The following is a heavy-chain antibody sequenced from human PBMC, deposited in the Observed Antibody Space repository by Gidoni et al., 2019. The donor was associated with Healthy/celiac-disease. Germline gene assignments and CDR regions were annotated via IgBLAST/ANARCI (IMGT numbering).Heavy chain of an antibody. J-gene: IGHJ5*02. CDR2: INSDGSRT. V-gene: IGHV3-74*01. CDR1: GFTFSSYW. Sequence: EVQLVESGGGLVQPGGSLRLSCTASGFTFSSYWMQWVRQAPGKGRGWVSRINSDGSRTSYAASVKGRFTISRDNAKNTLYLQMNSLRAEDTAVYYCARDPLFRQSAYNWFDPWGQGTLVTVSS. D-gene: IGHD3-10*02. CDR3: ARDPLFRQSAYNWFDP.